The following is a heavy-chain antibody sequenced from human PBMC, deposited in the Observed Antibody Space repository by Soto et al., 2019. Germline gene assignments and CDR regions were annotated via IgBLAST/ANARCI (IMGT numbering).Heavy chain of an antibody. Sequence: QLQLQESGPGLVKPSETLSLTCTVSGGSISSSSYYWGWIRQPPGKGLEWIGSIYYSGSTYYNPSLMGRVTISVDTSKNQFSLKLSSVTAADTAVYYCARIVFCSGGSCSKTPYAFDIWGQGTMVTVSS. V-gene: IGHV4-39*01. CDR3: ARIVFCSGGSCSKTPYAFDI. CDR1: GGSISSSSYY. D-gene: IGHD2-15*01. J-gene: IGHJ3*02. CDR2: IYYSGST.